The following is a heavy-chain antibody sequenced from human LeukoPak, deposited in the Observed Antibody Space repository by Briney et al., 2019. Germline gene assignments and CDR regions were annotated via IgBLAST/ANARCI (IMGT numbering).Heavy chain of an antibody. D-gene: IGHD2-15*01. CDR3: ARDRDVDDFDS. Sequence: SETLSLTCTVSSYSISSGYYWGWIRQPPGKGLGWIGSIYHSGSTYYNPPLRSRVTISVDTSKHQSSLKLSSVTAADTAVYYCARDRDVDDFDSWGHGTLVTVSS. V-gene: IGHV4-38-2*02. CDR2: IYHSGST. J-gene: IGHJ4*01. CDR1: SYSISSGYY.